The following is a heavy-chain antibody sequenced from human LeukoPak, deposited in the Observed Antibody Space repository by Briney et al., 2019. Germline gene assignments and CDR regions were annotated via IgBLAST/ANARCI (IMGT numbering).Heavy chain of an antibody. J-gene: IGHJ3*02. D-gene: IGHD3-10*01. Sequence: PSETLSLTCAVYGGSFSGYYWSWIRQPPGKGLEWIGEINHSGSTNYNPSLKSRVTISVDTSKNQFSLKLSSVTAADTAVYYCARSRRWTYGRAPFDIWGQGTMVTVSS. CDR2: INHSGST. V-gene: IGHV4-34*01. CDR3: ARSRRWTYGRAPFDI. CDR1: GGSFSGYY.